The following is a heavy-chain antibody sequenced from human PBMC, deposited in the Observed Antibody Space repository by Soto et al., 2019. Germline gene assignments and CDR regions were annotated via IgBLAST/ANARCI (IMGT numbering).Heavy chain of an antibody. CDR3: ARARIGTLNGFDY. Sequence: QVQLVQSGAEVKTPGASVTVSCKTSGYAFTDSFIHWLRQAPGHGLEWMGMINPFGGRVTYAQTCQGRVTMTKDTSANTVYLELNSLVPEQTGVYYCARARIGTLNGFDYWGQGTLVSVSS. CDR2: INPFGGRV. V-gene: IGHV1-46*01. D-gene: IGHD1-1*01. J-gene: IGHJ4*02. CDR1: GYAFTDSF.